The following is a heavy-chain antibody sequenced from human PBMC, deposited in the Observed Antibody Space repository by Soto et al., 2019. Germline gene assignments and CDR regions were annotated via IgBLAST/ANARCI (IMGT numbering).Heavy chain of an antibody. D-gene: IGHD2-21*02. CDR1: GGSVSSTFW. Sequence: SSETLSLTCVVSGGSVSSTFWWTWVRQAPGKGLEWIGEIYHSGIPNYNPSLKSRVSMSLDKSNNEFSLKMTSVTAADTAIYYCTALPPRIVVRVTEIPTWGQGILVTVSS. V-gene: IGHV4-4*02. CDR3: TALPPRIVVRVTEIPT. CDR2: IYHSGIP. J-gene: IGHJ5*02.